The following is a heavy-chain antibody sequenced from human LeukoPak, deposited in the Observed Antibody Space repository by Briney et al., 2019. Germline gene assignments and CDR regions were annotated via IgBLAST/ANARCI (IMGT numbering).Heavy chain of an antibody. J-gene: IGHJ4*02. CDR1: TFYLSPYE. CDR2: ISSTDGSV. CDR3: ASDAAAGTPDYFDY. D-gene: IGHD6-13*01. V-gene: IGHV3-48*03. Sequence: GESLRLSCVASTFYLSPYEMSWVRQAPGKGLEWISYISSTDGSVHYADSVKGRFTISRDNSKNTLYLQMNSLRADDTAVYYCASDAAAGTPDYFDYWGQGTLVTGSS.